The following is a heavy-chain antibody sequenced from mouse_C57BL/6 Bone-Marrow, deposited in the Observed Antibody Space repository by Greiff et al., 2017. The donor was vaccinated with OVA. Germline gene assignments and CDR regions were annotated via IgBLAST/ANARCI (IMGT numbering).Heavy chain of an antibody. CDR1: GFTFSSYT. CDR3: ARPMVTTGFAY. J-gene: IGHJ3*01. V-gene: IGHV5-9*01. D-gene: IGHD2-2*01. CDR2: ISGGGGNT. Sequence: EVNLVESGGGLVKPGGSLKLSCAASGFTFSSYTMSWVRQTPEKRLEWVATISGGGGNTYYPDSVKGRFTISRDNAKNTLYLQMSSLRSEDTALYYCARPMVTTGFAYWGQGTLVTVSA.